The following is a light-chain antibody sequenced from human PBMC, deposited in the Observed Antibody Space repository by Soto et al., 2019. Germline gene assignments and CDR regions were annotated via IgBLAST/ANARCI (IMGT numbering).Light chain of an antibody. J-gene: IGKJ1*01. CDR1: QSVTSNY. Sequence: DIVLTQSPGTLSLSPGERATLSCRASQSVTSNYLAWYQQKPGQAPRILIFAASSRATGIPDKFSGSGSGTDFTLTISRLEPDDFAVYYCQHYGSPSWTCGQGTKVEIK. CDR3: QHYGSPSWT. CDR2: AAS. V-gene: IGKV3-20*01.